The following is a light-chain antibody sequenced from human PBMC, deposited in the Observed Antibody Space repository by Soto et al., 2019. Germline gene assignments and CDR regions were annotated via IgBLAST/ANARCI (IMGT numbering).Light chain of an antibody. V-gene: IGKV3-11*01. CDR1: QSVSSS. Sequence: EIVLTQSPATLSLSPGERATLSCRASQSVSSSLGWYQQKPGQPPRLLIYDASKRVTGIPARFSGSGSGTDFTLAISSLEPEDFAGYFCQQRTDGWTFGQGTKVEIK. CDR2: DAS. J-gene: IGKJ1*01. CDR3: QQRTDGWT.